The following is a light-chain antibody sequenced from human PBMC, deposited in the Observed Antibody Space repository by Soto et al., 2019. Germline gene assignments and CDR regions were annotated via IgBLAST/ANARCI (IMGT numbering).Light chain of an antibody. V-gene: IGLV2-23*01. CDR1: SSNVGSYIL. CDR2: EGS. CDR3: CAYAGSSTWV. Sequence: QSVLTQPASVSGSPGQSITLSCTGTSSNVGSYILVSWYQQHPGRAPKLIIYEGSKRPSGVSNRFSGSKSGNTASLTISGLQAEDEADYYCCAYAGSSTWVFGGGTKLTVL. J-gene: IGLJ3*02.